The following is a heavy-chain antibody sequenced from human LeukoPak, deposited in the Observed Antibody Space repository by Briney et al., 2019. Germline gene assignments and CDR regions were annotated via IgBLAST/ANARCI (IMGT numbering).Heavy chain of an antibody. V-gene: IGHV1-69*13. Sequence: SVKVSCKASGGTFSSYAISWVRQAPGQGLEWMGGIIPIFGTANYAQKFQGRVTITADESTSTAYMELSSLGSEDTAVYYCARVSDYLWAGDYWGQGTLVTVSS. CDR2: IIPIFGTA. CDR3: ARVSDYLWAGDY. CDR1: GGTFSSYA. J-gene: IGHJ4*02. D-gene: IGHD2-21*01.